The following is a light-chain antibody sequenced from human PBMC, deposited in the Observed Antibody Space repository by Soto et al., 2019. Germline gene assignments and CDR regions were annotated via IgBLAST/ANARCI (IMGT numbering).Light chain of an antibody. J-gene: IGKJ2*02. CDR1: QSVSSSY. CDR2: GAS. Sequence: EIVLTQSPGTLSLSPGERATLSCRASQSVSSSYLAWYRQKPGQAPRLLIYGASSRATGIPDRVSGRGYGPAFTLTISRLEPEDFAVYYCQQYGSSPCTFGQGTKLQIK. CDR3: QQYGSSPCT. V-gene: IGKV3-20*01.